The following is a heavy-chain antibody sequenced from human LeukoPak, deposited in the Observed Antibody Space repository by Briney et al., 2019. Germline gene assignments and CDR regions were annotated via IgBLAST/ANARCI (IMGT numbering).Heavy chain of an antibody. V-gene: IGHV1-8*01. Sequence: ASVKVSCKASGYTFTSYDINWVRQAIGQGLEWMGWMNPNSGNTGYAQKFQGRVTMTRNTSISTAYMELSSLRSEDTAVYYCARATRSGYYPWDYYYYGMDVWGQGTTVTVSS. D-gene: IGHD3-3*01. J-gene: IGHJ6*02. CDR2: MNPNSGNT. CDR3: ARATRSGYYPWDYYYYGMDV. CDR1: GYTFTSYD.